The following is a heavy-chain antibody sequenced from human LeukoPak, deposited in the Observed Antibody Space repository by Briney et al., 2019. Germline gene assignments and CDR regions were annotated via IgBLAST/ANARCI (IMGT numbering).Heavy chain of an antibody. CDR1: GFTFSDYY. J-gene: IGHJ3*02. V-gene: IGHV3-11*06. Sequence: PGGSLRLSCAASGFTFSDYYMSWIRQAPGKGLEWVSCISSSSSYTNYAGSVKGRFTISRDNAKNSLYLQMNSLRAEDTAVYYCARVGYCSSTSCYFGFRAFDIWGQGTMVTVSS. D-gene: IGHD2-2*01. CDR2: ISSSSSYT. CDR3: ARVGYCSSTSCYFGFRAFDI.